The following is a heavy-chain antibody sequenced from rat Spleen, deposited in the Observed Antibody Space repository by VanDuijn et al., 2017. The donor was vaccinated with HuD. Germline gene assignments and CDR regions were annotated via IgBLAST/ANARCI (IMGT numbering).Heavy chain of an antibody. J-gene: IGHJ2*01. V-gene: IGHV5-17*01. D-gene: IGHD1-9*01. CDR1: GFTFSDYG. CDR3: ARRHYGYTDYFDY. CDR2: ISYGDSSGHSGT. Sequence: EVQLVESGGGLVQPGRSLKFSCAASGFTFSDYGVAWVRQAPTKGLEWVATISYGDSSGHSGTYYRDSVKGRFTISRDNAKSTLSLQMDSLGSEDTATYYCARRHYGYTDYFDYWGQGVMVTVSS.